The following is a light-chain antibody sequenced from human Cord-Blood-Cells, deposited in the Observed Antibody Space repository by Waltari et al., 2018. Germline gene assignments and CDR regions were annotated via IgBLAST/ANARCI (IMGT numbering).Light chain of an antibody. J-gene: IGKJ2*01. V-gene: IGKV1-39*01. Sequence: DIQMTQSPSSLSASVGDRVPITCRASQSISSYLNWYQQKPGKAPKLLIYAASSLQSGGPSMFSGSGSGTDFTLTISSLQPEDFATYYCQQSYSTPRTFGQGTKLEIK. CDR3: QQSYSTPRT. CDR2: AAS. CDR1: QSISSY.